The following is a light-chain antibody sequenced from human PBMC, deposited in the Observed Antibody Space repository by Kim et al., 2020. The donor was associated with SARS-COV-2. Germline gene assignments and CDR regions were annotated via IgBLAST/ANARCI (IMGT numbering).Light chain of an antibody. V-gene: IGLV3-1*01. CDR3: QAWGSSTVL. CDR1: KLGNKY. CDR2: QHT. J-gene: IGLJ2*01. Sequence: SVSPGQTANITCSGDKLGNKYASWYHQKPGQSPALVIYQHTKRPPGIPERFSGSNSGNTATLTIRETQAMDEADYYCQAWGSSTVLFGGGTQLTVL.